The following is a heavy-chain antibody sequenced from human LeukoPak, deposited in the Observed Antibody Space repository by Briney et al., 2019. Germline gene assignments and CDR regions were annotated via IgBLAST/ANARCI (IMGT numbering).Heavy chain of an antibody. CDR2: IYPGDSDT. CDR3: ARYGRGVGATRDWFDP. Sequence: GESLKISCKGSGYSFTNYWIGWVRQLPGKGLELMGIIYPGDSDTRYSPSCQGQVTISADKSTSTAYLQWNSLKASDTAIYYCARYGRGVGATRDWFDPWGQGTLVTVSS. CDR1: GYSFTNYW. D-gene: IGHD3-10*02. J-gene: IGHJ5*02. V-gene: IGHV5-51*01.